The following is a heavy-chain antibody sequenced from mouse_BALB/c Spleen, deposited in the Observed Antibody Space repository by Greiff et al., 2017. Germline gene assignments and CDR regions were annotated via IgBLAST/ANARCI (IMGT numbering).Heavy chain of an antibody. CDR2: ISYDGSN. J-gene: IGHJ2*01. D-gene: IGHD2-14*01. Sequence: EVQLQQSGPGLVKPSQSLSLTCSVTGYSITSGYYWNWIRQFPGNKLEWMGYISYDGSNNYNPSLKNRISITRDTSKNQFFLKLNSVTTEDTATYYCARRYDGFDYWGQGTTLTVSS. CDR3: ARRYDGFDY. V-gene: IGHV3-6*02. CDR1: GYSITSGYY.